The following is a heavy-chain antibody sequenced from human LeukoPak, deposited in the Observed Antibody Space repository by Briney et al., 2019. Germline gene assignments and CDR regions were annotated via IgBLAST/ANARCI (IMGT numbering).Heavy chain of an antibody. V-gene: IGHV3-74*01. CDR3: ARAAAYSSGWYYFDY. Sequence: PGGSLRLSCTASGLTFGDDGLTWVRQAPGKGLVWVSRINSDGTSTSYADSVKGRFTISRDNAKNTVYLQMNSLRAEDTAVYYCARAAAYSSGWYYFDYWGQGTLVTVSS. CDR2: INSDGTST. CDR1: GLTFGDDG. D-gene: IGHD6-13*01. J-gene: IGHJ4*02.